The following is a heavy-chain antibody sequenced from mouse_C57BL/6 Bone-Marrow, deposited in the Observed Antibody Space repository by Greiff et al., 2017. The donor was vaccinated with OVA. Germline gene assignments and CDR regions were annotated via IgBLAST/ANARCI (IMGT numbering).Heavy chain of an antibody. D-gene: IGHD2-1*01. V-gene: IGHV7-3*01. CDR3: AIFQLLSWFAY. CDR1: GFTFTDYY. Sequence: EVQVVESGGGLVQPGGSLSLSCAASGFTFTDYYMSWVRQPPGKALEWLGFIRNKANGYTTEYSASVKGRFTISRDNSQSILYLQMNALRAEDSATYYCAIFQLLSWFAYWGQGTLVTVSA. CDR2: IRNKANGYTT. J-gene: IGHJ3*01.